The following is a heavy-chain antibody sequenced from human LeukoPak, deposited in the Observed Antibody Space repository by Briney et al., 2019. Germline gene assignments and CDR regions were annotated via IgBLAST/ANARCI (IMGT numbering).Heavy chain of an antibody. D-gene: IGHD5-12*01. Sequence: GGSLRLSCAASGFTFSDYFMSWIRQAPGKGLEWASVISTGGSAYYANSVKGRFTISRDYSKNTLYLQMNSLRAEDTAVYYCARVSGYSGYDTLDYWGQGTLVTVSS. CDR1: GFTFSDYF. J-gene: IGHJ4*02. CDR2: ISTGGSA. CDR3: ARVSGYSGYDTLDY. V-gene: IGHV3-66*01.